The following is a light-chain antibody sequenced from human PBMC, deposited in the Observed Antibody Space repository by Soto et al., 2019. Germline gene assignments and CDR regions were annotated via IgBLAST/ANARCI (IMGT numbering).Light chain of an antibody. J-gene: IGKJ1*01. CDR1: QSVSSSD. V-gene: IGKV3-20*01. Sequence: EIVLTQSPCTLSLSPGERATLSCRASQSVSSSDLAWYQQKPGQAPSLLIYDAASRATGIPDRFSGSGSRTDFNLTISRLEPEDFAVYYCQQYGRSLWTFGQGTKVEIK. CDR2: DAA. CDR3: QQYGRSLWT.